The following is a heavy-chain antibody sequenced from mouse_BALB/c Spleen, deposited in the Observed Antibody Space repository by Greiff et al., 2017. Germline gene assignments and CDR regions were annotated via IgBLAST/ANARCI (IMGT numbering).Heavy chain of an antibody. CDR2: IWSGGST. CDR1: GFSLTSYG. CDR3: ARGGIYYGNYAWFAY. V-gene: IGHV2-4-1*01. Sequence: VKLQESGPGLVQPSQSLSITCTVSGFSLTSYGVHWVRQYPGKGLEWLGVIWSGGSTDYNAAFISRLSISKDNSKSQVFFKMNSLQADDTAIYYCARGGIYYGNYAWFAYWGQGTLVTVSA. D-gene: IGHD2-1*01. J-gene: IGHJ3*01.